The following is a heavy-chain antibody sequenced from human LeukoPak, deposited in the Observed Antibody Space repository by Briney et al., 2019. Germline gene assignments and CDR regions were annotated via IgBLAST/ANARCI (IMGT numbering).Heavy chain of an antibody. Sequence: GGSLRLSCAASGFTFSSYSMNWVRQAPGKGLEWVSSISSSSSYIYYADSVKGRFTISRDNSKSTLYLQMNSLRAEDTAVYYCAKDGDGYYGSGSYSDYWGQGTLVTVSS. V-gene: IGHV3-21*01. D-gene: IGHD3-10*01. CDR3: AKDGDGYYGSGSYSDY. CDR2: ISSSSSYI. CDR1: GFTFSSYS. J-gene: IGHJ4*02.